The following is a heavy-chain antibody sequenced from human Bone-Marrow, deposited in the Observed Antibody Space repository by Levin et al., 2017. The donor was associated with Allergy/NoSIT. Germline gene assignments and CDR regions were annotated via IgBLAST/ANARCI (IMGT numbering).Heavy chain of an antibody. CDR2: ISAYSGNA. J-gene: IGHJ4*02. CDR1: GYTFINYG. V-gene: IGHV1-18*01. D-gene: IGHD6-13*01. CDR3: ARDRALIAADSFDC. Sequence: GASVKVSCKASGYTFINYGISWVRQAPGQGLEWMGWISAYSGNAQYAQKFQDRVTMTTHTSTSTAYMELRSLRSDDTAVYYCARDRALIAADSFDCWGQGTLVTVSS.